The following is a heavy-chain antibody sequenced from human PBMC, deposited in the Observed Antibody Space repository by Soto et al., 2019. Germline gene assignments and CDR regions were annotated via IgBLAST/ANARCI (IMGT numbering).Heavy chain of an antibody. CDR2: ISWNSGSI. Sequence: EVQLVESGGGLVQPGRSLRLSCAASGFTFDDYAMHWVRQAPGKGLEWVSGISWNSGSIGYADSVKGRFTISRDNAKNSLYLQMNSLRAEDTALYYCAKDRKTYSGSVGGAFDIWGQGTMVTVSS. CDR3: AKDRKTYSGSVGGAFDI. V-gene: IGHV3-9*01. J-gene: IGHJ3*02. D-gene: IGHD1-26*01. CDR1: GFTFDDYA.